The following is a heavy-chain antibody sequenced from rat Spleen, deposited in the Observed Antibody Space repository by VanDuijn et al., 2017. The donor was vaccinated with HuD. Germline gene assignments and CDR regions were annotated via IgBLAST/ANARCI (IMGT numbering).Heavy chain of an antibody. Sequence: EVQLVESGGGLVQPGRSLKLSCAASGFTFSDYYMAWVRQAPTKGLEWVASINYDGGSTYYRDSVKGRFIISRNNAKSSLYLQMDSLRSEDTATYYCTREETLYWYFDFWGPGTMVTVSS. J-gene: IGHJ1*01. D-gene: IGHD3-4*01. CDR1: GFTFSDYY. V-gene: IGHV5-20*01. CDR3: TREETLYWYFDF. CDR2: INYDGGST.